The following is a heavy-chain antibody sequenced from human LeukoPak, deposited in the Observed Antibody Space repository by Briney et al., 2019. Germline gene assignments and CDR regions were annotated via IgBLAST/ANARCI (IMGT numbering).Heavy chain of an antibody. J-gene: IGHJ4*02. CDR1: GFTFSSYG. D-gene: IGHD5-12*01. Sequence: GGSLRLSCAAAGFTFSSYGMHWVPQAPGKGLEWGADIWSDGSNKYYADSVRGRFSISRDNSENTLSLQMNSLRAEDTAVYYCAAKGNGYSGTYVFAHWGRGTLVTVPP. CDR3: AAKGNGYSGTYVFAH. V-gene: IGHV3-33*01. CDR2: IWSDGSNK.